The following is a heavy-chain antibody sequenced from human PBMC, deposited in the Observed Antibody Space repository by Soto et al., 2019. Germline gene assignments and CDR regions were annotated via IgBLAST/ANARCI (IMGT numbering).Heavy chain of an antibody. D-gene: IGHD6-19*01. CDR3: ARARIVVAGSIVDY. CDR2: IYHSGDT. J-gene: IGHJ4*01. V-gene: IGHV4-38-2*01. CDR1: GYSLTSGYY. Sequence: SETLSLTCAVSGYSLTSGYYCGWIRQPTGKGLEWIVSIYHSGDTYYNPSLKSRVTISVDTSKNHFSLKLTSVTAADTAVYYCARARIVVAGSIVDYWGHGTLVTVSS.